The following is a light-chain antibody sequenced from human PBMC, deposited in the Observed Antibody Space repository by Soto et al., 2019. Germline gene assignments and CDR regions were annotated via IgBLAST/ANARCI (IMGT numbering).Light chain of an antibody. CDR1: SSNIGSNF. Sequence: QSVLTQPPSVSAAPGQKVTISCSGSSSNIGSNFVSWYQHFPETAPKLLIYDNNKRPSEIPDRFSGSQSGTSATLGVTGLQTGDEADYFCGTWDTRRNSWVFGGGTKLTVL. V-gene: IGLV1-51*01. CDR2: DNN. J-gene: IGLJ3*02. CDR3: GTWDTRRNSWV.